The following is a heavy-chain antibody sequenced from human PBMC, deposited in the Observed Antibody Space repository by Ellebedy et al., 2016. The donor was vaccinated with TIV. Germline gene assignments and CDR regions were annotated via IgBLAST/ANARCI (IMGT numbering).Heavy chain of an antibody. CDR2: INSDGSST. D-gene: IGHD4-17*01. J-gene: IGHJ4*02. CDR1: GFTFSSYW. Sequence: GESLKISXAASGFTFSSYWMHWVRQAPGKGLVWVSRINSDGSSTSYADSVKGRFTISRDNAKNTLYLQMNSLRAEDTAVYYCAREGAAGDYENWGQGTLVTVSS. CDR3: AREGAAGDYEN. V-gene: IGHV3-74*01.